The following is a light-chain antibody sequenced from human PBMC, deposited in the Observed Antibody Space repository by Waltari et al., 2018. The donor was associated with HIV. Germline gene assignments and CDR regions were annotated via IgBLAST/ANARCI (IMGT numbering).Light chain of an antibody. CDR3: AAWDDSLSGYV. CDR2: SNN. J-gene: IGLJ1*01. Sequence: QSVLTQPPSASGTPWKWFTISCSGNSSNVGSNTVHWYQQVQGTATKLLSYSNNQRPSGVPDRLSGSKSGTSASLAISGLQSEDEADYYCAAWDDSLSGYVFGTGTKVTVL. V-gene: IGLV1-44*01. CDR1: SSNVGSNT.